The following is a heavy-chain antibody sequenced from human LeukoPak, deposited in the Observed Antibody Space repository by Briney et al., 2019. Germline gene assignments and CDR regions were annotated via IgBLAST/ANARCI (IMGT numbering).Heavy chain of an antibody. J-gene: IGHJ4*02. D-gene: IGHD2-21*01. Sequence: GGSLRLSCAASGFTLSDQYMDWVRQAPGKGLEWVGRTTDKADTYTTEYAASVKGRFTISRDDSQNSLYPQMNSLKTEDTAVYYCATEYGGGFDYWGQGSLVTVSS. CDR2: TTDKADTYTT. CDR3: ATEYGGGFDY. V-gene: IGHV3-72*01. CDR1: GFTLSDQY.